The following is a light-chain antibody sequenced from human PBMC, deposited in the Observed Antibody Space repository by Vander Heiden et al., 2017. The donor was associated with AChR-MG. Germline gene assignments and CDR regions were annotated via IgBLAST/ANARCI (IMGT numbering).Light chain of an antibody. CDR2: ASS. J-gene: IGKJ2*01. CDR3: QQSFSSPRS. V-gene: IGKV1-39*01. Sequence: DIEMTQSPASLSASVGDRVTITCRASQNIRTFLNWYQPKPGKAPKLLIYASSNLQRGVPSRFSGSGSGTDFTLVIAGLQPEDFASYYCQQSFSSPRSFGRGTKVEI. CDR1: QNIRTF.